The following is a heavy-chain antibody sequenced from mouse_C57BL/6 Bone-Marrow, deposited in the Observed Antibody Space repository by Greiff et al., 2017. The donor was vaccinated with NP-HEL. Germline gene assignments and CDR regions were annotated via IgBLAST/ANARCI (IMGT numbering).Heavy chain of an antibody. CDR1: GFTFSSYT. CDR2: ISGGGGNT. Sequence: EVNLVESGGGLVKPGGSLKLPCAASGFTFSSYTMSWVRQTPEKRLEWVATISGGGGNTYYPDSVKGRFTISRDNAKNTLYLQMSSLRSEDTALYYCARQRGNYQAWFAYWGQGTLVTVSA. J-gene: IGHJ3*01. CDR3: ARQRGNYQAWFAY. D-gene: IGHD2-1*01. V-gene: IGHV5-9*01.